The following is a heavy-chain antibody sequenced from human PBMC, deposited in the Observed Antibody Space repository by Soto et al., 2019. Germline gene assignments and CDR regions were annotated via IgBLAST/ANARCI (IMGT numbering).Heavy chain of an antibody. CDR3: ARDSPIWDYYYYMDV. V-gene: IGHV4-39*02. Sequence: PSETLSLTCTVSGGSISSSSYYWGWIRQPPGKGLEWIGSIYHSGSTYYNPSLKSRVTISVDTSKNQFSLKLSSVTAADTAVYYCARDSPIWDYYYYMDVWGKGTTVTVSS. CDR2: IYHSGST. D-gene: IGHD2-2*02. CDR1: GGSISSSSYY. J-gene: IGHJ6*03.